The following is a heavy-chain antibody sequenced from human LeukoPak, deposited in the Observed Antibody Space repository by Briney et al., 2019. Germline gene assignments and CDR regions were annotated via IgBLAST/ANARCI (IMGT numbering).Heavy chain of an antibody. CDR3: ARYVSSSGCFDY. J-gene: IGHJ4*02. CDR1: GGSFSGYY. Sequence: SETLSLTCAVYGGSFSGYYWSWIRQPAGKGLEWIGRIYTSGSTNYNPSLKSRVTMSVDTSKNQFSLKLSSVTAADTAVYYCARYVSSSGCFDYWGQGTLVTVSS. D-gene: IGHD2-15*01. CDR2: IYTSGST. V-gene: IGHV4-59*10.